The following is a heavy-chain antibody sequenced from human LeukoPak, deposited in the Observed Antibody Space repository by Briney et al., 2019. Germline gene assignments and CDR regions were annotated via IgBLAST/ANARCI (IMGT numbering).Heavy chain of an antibody. CDR2: IDHSGST. J-gene: IGHJ4*02. V-gene: IGHV4-34*01. CDR3: ASHQGIDYDSSGYYFDY. D-gene: IGHD3-22*01. Sequence: NPSETLSLTCAVYGGSFSGYYWSWIRQPPGKGLEWIGEIDHSGSTNYNPSLKSRVTISVDTSKIQFSLKLSSVTAADTAVYYCASHQGIDYDSSGYYFDYWGQGTLVTVSS. CDR1: GGSFSGYY.